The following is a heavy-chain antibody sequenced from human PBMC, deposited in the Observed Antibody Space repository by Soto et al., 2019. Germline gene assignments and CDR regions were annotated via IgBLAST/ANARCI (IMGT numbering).Heavy chain of an antibody. CDR3: AREYSGYDSSFYYYYYYMDV. D-gene: IGHD5-12*01. J-gene: IGHJ6*03. V-gene: IGHV1-69*08. Sequence: QVQLVQSGAEVKKPGSSVKVSCKASGGTFSSYTISWVRQAPGQGLEWMGRIIPILGIANYAQKFQGRVTITADKYTSTAYMELSSLRSEDTAVYYCAREYSGYDSSFYYYYYYMDVWGKGTTVTVSS. CDR2: IIPILGIA. CDR1: GGTFSSYT.